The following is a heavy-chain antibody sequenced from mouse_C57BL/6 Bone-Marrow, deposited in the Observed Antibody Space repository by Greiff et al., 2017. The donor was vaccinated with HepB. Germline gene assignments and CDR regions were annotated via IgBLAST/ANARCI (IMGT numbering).Heavy chain of an antibody. V-gene: IGHV1-69*01. Sequence: QVQLQQPGAELVMPGASVKLSCKASGYTFTSYWMHWVKQRPGQGLEWIGEIDPSDSYTNYNQKFKGKSTLTVDKSSSTAYMQLSSLTSEDSAVYYCARGPLAYYAMDYWGQGTPVTVSS. CDR3: ARGPLAYYAMDY. J-gene: IGHJ4*01. CDR1: GYTFTSYW. CDR2: IDPSDSYT.